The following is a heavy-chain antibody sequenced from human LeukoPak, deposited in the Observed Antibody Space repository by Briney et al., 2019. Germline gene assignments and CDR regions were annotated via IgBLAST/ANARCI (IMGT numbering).Heavy chain of an antibody. Sequence: GGSLRLACAASEFTFNNYWMTWVRQAPGKGLEWVANIKRDGSEKHYVDSVRGRFTIYRDNAKNSVYLQMNSLRAEDTAVYYCTRGADYDCCLMYVWGKGTTVTVSS. CDR2: IKRDGSEK. CDR3: TRGADYDCCLMYV. J-gene: IGHJ6*03. D-gene: IGHD3-16*01. V-gene: IGHV3-7*01. CDR1: EFTFNNYW.